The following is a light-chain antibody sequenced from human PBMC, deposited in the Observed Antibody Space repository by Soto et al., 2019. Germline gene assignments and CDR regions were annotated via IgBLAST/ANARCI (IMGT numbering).Light chain of an antibody. J-gene: IGKJ1*01. CDR3: QQYINWPRT. V-gene: IGKV3-15*01. CDR1: QNVNYN. CDR2: DAS. Sequence: IVMTQSPATLSVSPGERAALSCRASQNVNYNLAWYQQKPGQAPRLLIHDASVRATAIPARFSGSGSGTEFTLTISSLQSEDFAVYYCQQYINWPRTFGQGTKVEIK.